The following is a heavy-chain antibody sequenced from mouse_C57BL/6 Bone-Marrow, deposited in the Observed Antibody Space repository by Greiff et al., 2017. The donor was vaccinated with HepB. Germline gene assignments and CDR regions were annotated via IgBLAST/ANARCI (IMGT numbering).Heavy chain of an antibody. CDR2: ISYDGSN. CDR3: ARDRRSNYNAMDY. V-gene: IGHV3-6*01. CDR1: GYSITSGYY. D-gene: IGHD2-5*01. J-gene: IGHJ4*01. Sequence: EVQVVESGPGLVKPSQSLSLTCSVTGYSITSGYYWNWIRQFPGNKLEWMGYISYDGSNNYNPSLKNRISITRDTSKNQFFLKLNSVTTEDTATYYCARDRRSNYNAMDYWGQGTSVTVSS.